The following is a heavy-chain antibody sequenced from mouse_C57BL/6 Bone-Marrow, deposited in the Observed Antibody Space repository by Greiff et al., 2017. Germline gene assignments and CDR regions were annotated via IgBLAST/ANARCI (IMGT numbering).Heavy chain of an antibody. CDR2: IRSKSNNYAT. CDR1: GFSFNTYA. D-gene: IGHD3-3*01. J-gene: IGHJ4*01. V-gene: IGHV10-1*01. Sequence: EAGGGLVQPKGSLKLSCAASGFSFNTYAMNWVRQAPGKGLEWVARIRSKSNNYATYYADSVKDRFTISRDDSESMLYLQMNNLKTEDTAMYYCVGCRGAMDYWGQGTSVTVSS. CDR3: VGCRGAMDY.